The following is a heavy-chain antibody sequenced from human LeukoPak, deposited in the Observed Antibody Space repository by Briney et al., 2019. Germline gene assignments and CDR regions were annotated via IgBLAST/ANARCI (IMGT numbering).Heavy chain of an antibody. J-gene: IGHJ4*02. CDR2: FDPEDGET. Sequence: ASVKVSCKVSGYTLTELSMHWVRQAPGKGLEWMGGFDPEDGETIYAQKFQGRVTMTEDTSTDTAYVELSSLRSEDTAVYYCATGCSSTSCYNYWGQGTLVTVSS. V-gene: IGHV1-24*01. D-gene: IGHD2-2*02. CDR1: GYTLTELS. CDR3: ATGCSSTSCYNY.